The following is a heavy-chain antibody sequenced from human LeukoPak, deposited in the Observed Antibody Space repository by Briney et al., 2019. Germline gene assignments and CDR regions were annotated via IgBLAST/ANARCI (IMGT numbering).Heavy chain of an antibody. CDR1: KSIISDYW. Sequence: GGSLRLSCIASKSIISDYWMNWVRQAPGKGLEWVANIKQDGSQKYYVDSVKGRFTISRDNSKNTLYLQMNSLRAEDTAVYYCARDAGYYDFWSGGFDPWGQGTLVTVSS. D-gene: IGHD3-3*01. CDR3: ARDAGYYDFWSGGFDP. V-gene: IGHV3-7*01. J-gene: IGHJ5*02. CDR2: IKQDGSQK.